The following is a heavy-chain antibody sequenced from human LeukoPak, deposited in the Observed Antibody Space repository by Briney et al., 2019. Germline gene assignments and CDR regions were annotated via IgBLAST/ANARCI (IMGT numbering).Heavy chain of an antibody. Sequence: GGSLRLSCAASGFTFSSYAMSWVRQAPGKGLEWVSTINGSGGSTQYAASVQGRFTISRDNSKNTLYLQMNSLRAEDTAVYYCAKDPNGDYIGTFDIWGQGTMVTVSS. J-gene: IGHJ3*02. CDR2: INGSGGST. CDR1: GFTFSSYA. V-gene: IGHV3-23*01. CDR3: AKDPNGDYIGTFDI. D-gene: IGHD4-17*01.